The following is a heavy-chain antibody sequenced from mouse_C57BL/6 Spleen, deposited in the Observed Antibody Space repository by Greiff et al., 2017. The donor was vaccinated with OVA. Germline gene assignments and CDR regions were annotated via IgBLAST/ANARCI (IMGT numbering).Heavy chain of an antibody. D-gene: IGHD1-1*01. V-gene: IGHV5-16*01. J-gene: IGHJ4*01. CDR3: ARVGYYFYAMDY. CDR1: GFTFSDYY. CDR2: INYDGSST. Sequence: EVQVVESEGGLVQPGSSMKLSCTASGFTFSDYYMAWVRQVPGKGLEWVANINYDGSSTYYMDSLKSRFIISRDNAKNILYLQMSSLKSEDTATXYCARVGYYFYAMDYWGQGTSVTVSS.